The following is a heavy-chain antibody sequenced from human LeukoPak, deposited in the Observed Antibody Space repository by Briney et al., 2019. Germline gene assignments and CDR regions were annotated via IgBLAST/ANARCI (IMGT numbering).Heavy chain of an antibody. J-gene: IGHJ3*02. D-gene: IGHD3-22*01. CDR3: TRRYNYDSSGYYYVRDAFDI. CDR2: IRSKAYGGTT. CDR1: GFTFSSYG. Sequence: GGSLRLSCAASGFTFSSYGMSWVRQAPGKGLEWVGFIRSKAYGGTTKNAASVKGRFTISRDDSRSIAYLQMNSLKTEDTAVYYCTRRYNYDSSGYYYVRDAFDIWGQGTMVTVSS. V-gene: IGHV3-49*04.